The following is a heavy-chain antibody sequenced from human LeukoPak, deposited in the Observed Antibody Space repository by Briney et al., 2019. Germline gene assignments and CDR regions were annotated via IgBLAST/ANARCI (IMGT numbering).Heavy chain of an antibody. Sequence: SETLSLTCAVYGGSFSGYYWSWIRQPPGRGLEWIGEINHSGSTNYNTSLKSRVTISVDTSKNQFSLKLSSVTAADTAVYYCARSGTGRMVRSFSDIWGQGTMVTVSS. CDR1: GGSFSGYY. J-gene: IGHJ3*02. CDR2: INHSGST. V-gene: IGHV4-34*01. CDR3: ARSGTGRMVRSFSDI. D-gene: IGHD3-10*01.